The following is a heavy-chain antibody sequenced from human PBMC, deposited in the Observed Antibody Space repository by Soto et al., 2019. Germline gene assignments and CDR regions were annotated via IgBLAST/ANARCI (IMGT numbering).Heavy chain of an antibody. J-gene: IGHJ4*02. CDR1: GFTFSDHY. V-gene: IGHV3-72*01. CDR2: IRNKANDYTT. D-gene: IGHD3-22*01. Sequence: EVQLVESGGGLVQPGGSLRLSCAASGFTFSDHYMDWVRQAPGKGLEWVGRIRNKANDYTTEYAASVRGRFTISRDDSKNSLSLQMNSLKTEDTAVYYCTRPPYDSSGYYPNWGQGTLVTVSS. CDR3: TRPPYDSSGYYPN.